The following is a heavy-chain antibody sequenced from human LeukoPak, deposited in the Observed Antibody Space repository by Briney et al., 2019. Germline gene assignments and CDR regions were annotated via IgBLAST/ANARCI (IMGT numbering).Heavy chain of an antibody. V-gene: IGHV3-30-3*01. CDR2: ISYDGSNK. CDR3: ARDLLISVVTPHTPCFDY. CDR1: GFTFSSYA. D-gene: IGHD2-15*01. Sequence: GGSLRLSCAASGFTFSSYAMHWVRQAPGKGLEWVAVISYDGSNKYYADSVKGRFTISRDNSKNTLYLQMNSLRAEDTAVYYCARDLLISVVTPHTPCFDYWGQGTLVTVSS. J-gene: IGHJ4*02.